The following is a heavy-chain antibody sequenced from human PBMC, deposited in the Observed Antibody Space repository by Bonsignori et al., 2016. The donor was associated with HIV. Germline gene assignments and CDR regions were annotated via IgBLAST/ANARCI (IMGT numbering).Heavy chain of an antibody. CDR2: IYTSGST. CDR3: AREEHSGSYYYYYMDV. Sequence: SETLSLTCTVSGGSISSYYWSWIRQPAGKGLEWIGRIYTSGSTNYNPSLKSRVTMSVDTSKNQFSLKLSSVTAADTAVYYCAREEHSGSYYYYYMDVWGKGTTVTVSS. CDR1: GGSISSYY. V-gene: IGHV4-4*07. J-gene: IGHJ6*03. D-gene: IGHD1-26*01.